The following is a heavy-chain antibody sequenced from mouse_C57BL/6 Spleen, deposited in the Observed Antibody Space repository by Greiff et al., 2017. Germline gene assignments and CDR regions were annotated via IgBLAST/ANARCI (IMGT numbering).Heavy chain of an antibody. D-gene: IGHD1-1*01. V-gene: IGHV1-72*01. J-gene: IGHJ2*01. Sequence: QVQLKQSGAELVKPGASVKLSCKASGYTFTSYWMHWVKQRPGRGLEWIGRIDPNSGGTKYNEKFKGKATLTVDKPSSTASMQLNSLTSEDSAVYDCAREGAYYYGNSGDYWGQGTTLTVSS. CDR2: IDPNSGGT. CDR3: AREGAYYYGNSGDY. CDR1: GYTFTSYW.